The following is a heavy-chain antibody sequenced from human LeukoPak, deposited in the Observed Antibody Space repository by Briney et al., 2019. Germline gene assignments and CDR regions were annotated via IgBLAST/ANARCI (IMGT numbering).Heavy chain of an antibody. Sequence: GGSLRLSCAASGFTFSSYSMNWVRQAPGKGLEWVSYISSSSSTIYYADSVKGRFTISRDNAKNSLYLQMNSLRAEDKAVYYCARAPDSTGYYPYYFDYWGQGTLVTVSS. J-gene: IGHJ4*02. CDR3: ARAPDSTGYYPYYFDY. D-gene: IGHD3-22*01. CDR2: ISSSSSTI. V-gene: IGHV3-48*04. CDR1: GFTFSSYS.